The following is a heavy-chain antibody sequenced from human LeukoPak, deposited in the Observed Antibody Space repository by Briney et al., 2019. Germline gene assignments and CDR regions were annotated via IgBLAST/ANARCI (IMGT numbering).Heavy chain of an antibody. V-gene: IGHV4-39*01. Sequence: SETLSLTCTVSCNSITGISYYWGWINEPPGTGVEWIRSMYYSGSTYHNPSLKRRVSISADTYKNQFSLQLKSVTAADTAVYYCARQYYDSAGYYYFDYWGQGTLVTVSS. CDR2: MYYSGST. CDR3: ARQYYDSAGYYYFDY. D-gene: IGHD3-22*01. J-gene: IGHJ4*02. CDR1: CNSITGISYY.